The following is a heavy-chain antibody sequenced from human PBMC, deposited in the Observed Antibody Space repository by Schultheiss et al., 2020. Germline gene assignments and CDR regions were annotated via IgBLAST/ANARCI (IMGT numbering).Heavy chain of an antibody. CDR1: GGSISSYY. CDR3: ARAPATANDYRYYMDV. J-gene: IGHJ6*03. D-gene: IGHD2-8*01. Sequence: SQTLSLTCTVSGGSISSYYWSWIRQPAGKGLEWIGRIYTSGSTNYNPSLKSLVTISVDTSKNQFSLRLSSVTAADTAVYYCARAPATANDYRYYMDVWGKGTTVTGSS. CDR2: IYTSGST. V-gene: IGHV4-4*07.